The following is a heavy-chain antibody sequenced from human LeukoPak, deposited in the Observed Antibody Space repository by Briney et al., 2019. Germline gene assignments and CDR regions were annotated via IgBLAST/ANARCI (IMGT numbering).Heavy chain of an antibody. D-gene: IGHD3-3*01. Sequence: GGSLRLSCAASGFTFSDYYMSWIRQAPGKGLEWVSYISSSGSTIYYADSVKGRFTISRDNSKNTLYLQMNSLRAEDTAVYYCARVGYYDFWSGSHDYWGQGTLVTVSS. J-gene: IGHJ4*02. CDR3: ARVGYYDFWSGSHDY. V-gene: IGHV3-11*04. CDR2: ISSSGSTI. CDR1: GFTFSDYY.